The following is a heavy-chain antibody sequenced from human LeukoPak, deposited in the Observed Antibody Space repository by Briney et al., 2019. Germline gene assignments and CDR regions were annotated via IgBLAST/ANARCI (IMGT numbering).Heavy chain of an antibody. Sequence: SETLSLTCTVSGGSISSGSYYWSWIRQPAGKGLEWIGRIYTSGSTNYNPSLKSRVTISVDTSKNPFSLKLSSVTAADTAVYYCAREEFRGTYNGWGQGTLVTVSS. CDR2: IYTSGST. D-gene: IGHD1-14*01. CDR1: GGSISSGSYY. CDR3: AREEFRGTYNG. V-gene: IGHV4-61*02. J-gene: IGHJ4*02.